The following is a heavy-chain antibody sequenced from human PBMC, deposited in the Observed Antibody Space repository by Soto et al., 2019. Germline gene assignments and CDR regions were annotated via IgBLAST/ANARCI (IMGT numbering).Heavy chain of an antibody. V-gene: IGHV3-72*01. CDR2: IKNKANSYTT. CDR1: GFTFSAHY. J-gene: IGHJ4*02. Sequence: EVQLVESGGGLVQPGGSPRLSCAASGFTFSAHYMDWVRQAPGKGLEWVARIKNKANSYTTEYAASVEGRFTISREDSQNSLYLQMNSLKTEDTAVYYCARLSLVGSSGGRYFDYWGQGSQVAVSS. D-gene: IGHD1-26*01. CDR3: ARLSLVGSSGGRYFDY.